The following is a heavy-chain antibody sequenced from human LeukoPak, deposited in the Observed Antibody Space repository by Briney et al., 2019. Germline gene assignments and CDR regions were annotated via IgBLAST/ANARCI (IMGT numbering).Heavy chain of an antibody. CDR3: AREGLELRPFDI. D-gene: IGHD1-7*01. CDR2: IIPILGIA. CDR1: GGTFSSYT. J-gene: IGHJ3*02. V-gene: IGHV1-69*04. Sequence: SVKVSCKASGGTFSSYTISWVRQAPGQGLEWMGRIIPILGIANYAQKFQGRVTITADKSTSTAYVELSSLRSEDTAVYYCAREGLELRPFDIWGQGTMVTVSS.